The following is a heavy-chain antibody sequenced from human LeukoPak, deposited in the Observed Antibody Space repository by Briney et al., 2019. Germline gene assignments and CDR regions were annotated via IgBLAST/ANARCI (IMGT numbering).Heavy chain of an antibody. CDR2: IDSDGSST. V-gene: IGHV3-74*01. Sequence: PGGSLRLSCAASGFTFSNYWMHWVRQAPGKGLVWVSHIDSDGSSTSYADSVKGRFTISRDNAENTLYLQMNTLRAEDTAVYYCARVKVRFCSGGSCYYEYYFDYWGQGTLVTVSS. CDR1: GFTFSNYW. D-gene: IGHD2-15*01. CDR3: ARVKVRFCSGGSCYYEYYFDY. J-gene: IGHJ4*02.